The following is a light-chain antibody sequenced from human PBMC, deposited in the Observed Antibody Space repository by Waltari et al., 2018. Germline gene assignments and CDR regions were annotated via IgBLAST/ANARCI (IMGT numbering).Light chain of an antibody. CDR2: AAS. CDR3: QHSYSTPPYT. Sequence: DIQMTQSPSSLSASVGDRVTITCRASQSISSYLNWYQQKPGKDPKLLIYAASSLQSGVPSRFRGSGSGTDFTLTISSLQPEDFATYYCQHSYSTPPYTFGQGTKLEIK. CDR1: QSISSY. J-gene: IGKJ2*01. V-gene: IGKV1-39*01.